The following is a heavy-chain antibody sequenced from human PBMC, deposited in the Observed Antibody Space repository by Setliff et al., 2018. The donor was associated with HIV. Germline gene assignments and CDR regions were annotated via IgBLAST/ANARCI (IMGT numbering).Heavy chain of an antibody. D-gene: IGHD6-13*01. CDR3: ATDPGYSSTWYSESFQH. J-gene: IGHJ1*01. Sequence: ASVKVSCKISGYTLTELSIHWVRQAPGKGLEWMANFDPEDGETFYAQKFQGRLTMTEDTPTDTAYMELSSLRSDDTAMYYCATDPGYSSTWYSESFQHCGXGTVVTVSS. CDR1: GYTLTELS. CDR2: FDPEDGET. V-gene: IGHV1-24*01.